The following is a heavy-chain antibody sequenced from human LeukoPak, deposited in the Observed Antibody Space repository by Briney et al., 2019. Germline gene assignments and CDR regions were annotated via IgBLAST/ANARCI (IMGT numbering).Heavy chain of an antibody. Sequence: RIYTSGSTNYNPSLKSRVTMSVDTSKNQFSLKLSSVTAADTAVYYCARRSIAAAGYYYMDVWGKGTTVTVSS. D-gene: IGHD6-13*01. CDR3: ARRSIAAAGYYYMDV. J-gene: IGHJ6*03. V-gene: IGHV4-4*07. CDR2: IYTSGST.